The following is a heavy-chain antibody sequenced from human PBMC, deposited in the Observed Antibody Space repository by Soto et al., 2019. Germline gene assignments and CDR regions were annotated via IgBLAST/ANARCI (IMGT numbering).Heavy chain of an antibody. D-gene: IGHD6-13*01. CDR1: GYSFTNYW. Sequence: GESLKISCKGSGYSFTNYWIGWVRQMPGKGLDWMGIIYPGDSDTRYSPSFQGQVIISVDKSISTAYLQWSSLKASDTAMYYCARIWEMATVAACDYWGQGTLVTVSS. CDR3: ARIWEMATVAACDY. CDR2: IYPGDSDT. V-gene: IGHV5-51*01. J-gene: IGHJ4*02.